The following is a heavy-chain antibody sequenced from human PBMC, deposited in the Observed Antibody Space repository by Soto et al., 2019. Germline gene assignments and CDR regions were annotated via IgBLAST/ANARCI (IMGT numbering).Heavy chain of an antibody. J-gene: IGHJ6*02. V-gene: IGHV5-51*01. CDR1: GYKVSTWHNFTSYW. CDR3: ARQRYGGKYYYGMDV. CDR2: IYPGDSDT. Sequence: PGESLKISCMGSGYKVSTWHNFTSYWIAWVRQMPGEGLEWMGIIYPGDSDTRYSPSFQGQVTISADKSISTAYVQWSSLKASDTAMYYCARQRYGGKYYYGMDVWGQGTTVTVSS. D-gene: IGHD5-18*01.